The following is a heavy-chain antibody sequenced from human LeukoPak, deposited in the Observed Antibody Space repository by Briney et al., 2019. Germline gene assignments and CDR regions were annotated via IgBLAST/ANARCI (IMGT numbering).Heavy chain of an antibody. CDR1: GFTFSNAW. CDR3: TTTQIVVVVGDAFDI. Sequence: GGSLRLSCAASGFTFSNAWMSWVRQAPGKGLEWVGRIKSKTDGGTTDYAAPVKGRSTISRDDSKNTLYLQMNSLKTEDTAVYYCTTTQIVVVVGDAFDIWGQGTMVTVSS. V-gene: IGHV3-15*01. CDR2: IKSKTDGGTT. D-gene: IGHD2-15*01. J-gene: IGHJ3*02.